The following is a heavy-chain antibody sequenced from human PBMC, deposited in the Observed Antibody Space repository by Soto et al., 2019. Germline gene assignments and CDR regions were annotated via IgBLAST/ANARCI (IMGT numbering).Heavy chain of an antibody. V-gene: IGHV3-33*01. CDR3: ARSGDCTGTSCHLRGPFDY. CDR1: GFTFSLYA. D-gene: IGHD2-8*02. J-gene: IGHJ4*02. CDR2: IWGDGSDK. Sequence: GGSLRLSCAASGFTFSLYAIHWVRQAPGKGLEWVAAIWGDGSDKRYADSVKGRFTVSRDNSKNTLYLQMNSLRDEDTAVYFCARSGDCTGTSCHLRGPFDYWGPGTLVTVYS.